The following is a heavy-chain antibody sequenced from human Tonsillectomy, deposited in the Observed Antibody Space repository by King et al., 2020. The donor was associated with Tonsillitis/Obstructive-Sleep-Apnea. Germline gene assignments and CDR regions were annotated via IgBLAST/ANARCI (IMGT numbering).Heavy chain of an antibody. CDR1: GFTVSSNY. CDR2: IYSGGST. CDR3: ARDGKRIGYCSSTSCYAGHYYYYYMDV. Sequence: VQLVESGGGLVQPGGSLRLSCAASGFTVSSNYMSWVRQAPGKGLEWVSVIYSGGSTYYADSVKGRFTISRDNSKNTLFLQMNSLRAEETAVDYCARDGKRIGYCSSTSCYAGHYYYYYMDVWGKGTTVTVSS. D-gene: IGHD2-2*01. V-gene: IGHV3-66*01. J-gene: IGHJ6*03.